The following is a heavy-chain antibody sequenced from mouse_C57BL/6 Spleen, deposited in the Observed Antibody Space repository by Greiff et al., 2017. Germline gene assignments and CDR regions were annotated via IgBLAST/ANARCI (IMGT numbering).Heavy chain of an antibody. CDR1: GYTFTSYW. Sequence: QVQLQQPGAELVKPGASVKLSCKASGYTFTSYWMQWVKQRPGQGLEWIGEIDPSDSYTNYNQKFKGKATLTVDTSSSTAYMQLSSLTSEDSAVYYFARANWGSWFAYWGQGTLVTVSA. J-gene: IGHJ3*01. CDR3: ARANWGSWFAY. D-gene: IGHD4-1*01. V-gene: IGHV1-50*01. CDR2: IDPSDSYT.